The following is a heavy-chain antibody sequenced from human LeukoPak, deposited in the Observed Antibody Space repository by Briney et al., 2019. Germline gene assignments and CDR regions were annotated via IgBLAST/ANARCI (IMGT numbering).Heavy chain of an antibody. V-gene: IGHV1-69*01. CDR1: GGTFSSYA. Sequence: SVKVSCKASGGTFSSYAISWVRQAPGQGLEWMGGIIPIFGTANYAQKFQGRVTITADESTSTAYMELSSLRSEDTAVYYCARSPYYYDSSGYDAFDIWGQGTMVTVSS. J-gene: IGHJ3*02. D-gene: IGHD3-22*01. CDR2: IIPIFGTA. CDR3: ARSPYYYDSSGYDAFDI.